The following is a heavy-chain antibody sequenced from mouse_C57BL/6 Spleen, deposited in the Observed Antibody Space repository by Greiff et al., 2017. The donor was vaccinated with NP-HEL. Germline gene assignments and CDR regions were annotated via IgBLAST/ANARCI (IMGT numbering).Heavy chain of an antibody. CDR1: GYTFTSYW. V-gene: IGHV1-64*01. J-gene: IGHJ4*01. CDR3: AKGGYYGSRGDYYAMDY. Sequence: VQGVESGAELVKPGASVKLSCKASGYTFTSYWMHWVKQRPGQGLEWIGMIHPNSGSTNYNEKFKSKATLTVDKSSSTAYMQLSSLTSEDSAVYDCAKGGYYGSRGDYYAMDYWGQGTSVTVSS. CDR2: IHPNSGST. D-gene: IGHD1-1*01.